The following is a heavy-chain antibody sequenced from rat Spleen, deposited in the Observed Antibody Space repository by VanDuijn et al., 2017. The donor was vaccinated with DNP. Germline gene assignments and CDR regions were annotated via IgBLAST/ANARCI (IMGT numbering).Heavy chain of an antibody. Sequence: EVQLVESGGGLVQPGRSLKLSCVVTGLTFSDFTMAWVRQAPTKGLEWVASISPSGGSTYYRDSVKGRFTISRDNAKSTLYLQMNSLQTEDTAIYFCARDRSTVAFDYWGQGVMVTVSS. CDR3: ARDRSTVAFDY. CDR2: ISPSGGST. CDR1: GLTFSDFT. J-gene: IGHJ2*01. V-gene: IGHV5S23*01. D-gene: IGHD1-8*01.